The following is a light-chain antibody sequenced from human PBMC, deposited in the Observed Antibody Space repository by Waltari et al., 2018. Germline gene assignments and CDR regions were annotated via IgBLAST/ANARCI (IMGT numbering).Light chain of an antibody. J-gene: IGKJ4*01. Sequence: EIVLPQSPPTLSFSPGERATLSCRASHSVNWYLAWYQQRPGQAPRLLIYDASNRATGIPARFSGSGSETDFTLTISSLQPEDSAVYYCQQRRNWPLTFGGGTKVEIK. CDR1: HSVNWY. V-gene: IGKV3-11*01. CDR2: DAS. CDR3: QQRRNWPLT.